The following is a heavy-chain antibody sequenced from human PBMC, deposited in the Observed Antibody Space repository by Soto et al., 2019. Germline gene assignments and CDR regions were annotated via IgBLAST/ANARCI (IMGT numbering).Heavy chain of an antibody. CDR3: ARPSSSSIAARPDAFDI. CDR2: IYYSGST. Sequence: SETLSLTCTVSGGSISSYYWSWIRQPPGKGLEWIGYIYYSGSTNYNPSLKSRVTISVDTSKNQFSLKLSSVTAADTAVYYCARPSSSSIAARPDAFDIWGQGTMVTVSS. D-gene: IGHD6-6*01. J-gene: IGHJ3*02. CDR1: GGSISSYY. V-gene: IGHV4-59*08.